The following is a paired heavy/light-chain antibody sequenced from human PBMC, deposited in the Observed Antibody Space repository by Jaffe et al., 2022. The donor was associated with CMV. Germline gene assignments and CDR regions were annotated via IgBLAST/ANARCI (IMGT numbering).Heavy chain of an antibody. D-gene: IGHD6-13*01. J-gene: IGHJ5*02. CDR2: IYTSGST. CDR1: GGSISSYY. CDR3: ARGLFLAAAGNNWFDP. V-gene: IGHV4-4*07. Sequence: QVQLQESGPGLVKPSETLSLTCTVSGGSISSYYWSWIRQPAGKGLEWIGRIYTSGSTNYNPSLKSRVTMSVDTSKNQFSLKLSSVTAADTAVYYCARGLFLAAAGNNWFDPWGQGTLVTVSS.
Light chain of an antibody. Sequence: DIQMTQSPSSLSASVGDRVTITCRASQSISSYLNWYQQKPGKAPKLLIYAASSLQSGVPSRFSGSGSGTDFTLTISSLQPEDFATYYCQQSYSTRATFGQGTKVEIK. CDR2: AAS. CDR3: QQSYSTRAT. J-gene: IGKJ1*01. CDR1: QSISSY. V-gene: IGKV1-39*01.